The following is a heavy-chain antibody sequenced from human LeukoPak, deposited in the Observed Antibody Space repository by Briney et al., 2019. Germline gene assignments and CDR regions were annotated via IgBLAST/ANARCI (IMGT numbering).Heavy chain of an antibody. CDR1: GFTFSRYE. Sequence: GESLRLSCAASGFTFSRYEMNWVRQAPGKGLEWVSYISSSGSTIYYADSVKGRFTISRDNAKNSLYLQMNSLRAEDTAIYYCASTFPYCGGGSCALGGQGTLVTVSS. J-gene: IGHJ4*02. D-gene: IGHD2-15*01. CDR2: ISSSGSTI. CDR3: ASTFPYCGGGSCAL. V-gene: IGHV3-48*03.